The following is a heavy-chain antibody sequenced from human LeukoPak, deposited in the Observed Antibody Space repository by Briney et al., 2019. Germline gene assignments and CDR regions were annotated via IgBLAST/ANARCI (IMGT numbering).Heavy chain of an antibody. V-gene: IGHV5-51*01. CDR1: GYRFTSYW. D-gene: IGHD2-2*01. J-gene: IGHJ4*02. Sequence: MHGESLKISCKGSGYRFTSYWIGWVRQMPGKGREWMGIIYPGDSDTRYSPSFQGQVTISADKSISTAYLQWSSRKASDPAMYYCARRGYVHPFDYWGQGTLVTVSS. CDR3: ARRGYVHPFDY. CDR2: IYPGDSDT.